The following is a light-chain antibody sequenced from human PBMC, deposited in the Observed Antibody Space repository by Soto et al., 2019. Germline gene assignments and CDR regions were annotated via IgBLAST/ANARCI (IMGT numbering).Light chain of an antibody. CDR3: SSYAGSTPYV. V-gene: IGLV2-8*01. CDR1: SSDVGGYNY. J-gene: IGLJ1*01. CDR2: EVS. Sequence: QSVLTQPRSVSGSPGQSVTISCTGTSSDVGGYNYVSWYQQHPGKAPKLMIYEVSKRPSGVPDRFSGSKSGNTASLTVSGLQAEDEADYYCSSYAGSTPYVFGTGTKVTVL.